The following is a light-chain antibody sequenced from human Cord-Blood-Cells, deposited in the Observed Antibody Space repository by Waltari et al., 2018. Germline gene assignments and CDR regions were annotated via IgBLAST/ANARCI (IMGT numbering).Light chain of an antibody. CDR3: SSYTSSSTWV. CDR2: HVS. Sequence: QSALTQPASVSGSPGQSITISCTGTSSDVGGYNYVSWYQQHPGKAPKLMIYHVSKRASGVSSRFSGSKSGTTASLTISGLQAEDEADYYCSSYTSSSTWVFGGGTKLTVL. J-gene: IGLJ3*02. CDR1: SSDVGGYNY. V-gene: IGLV2-14*01.